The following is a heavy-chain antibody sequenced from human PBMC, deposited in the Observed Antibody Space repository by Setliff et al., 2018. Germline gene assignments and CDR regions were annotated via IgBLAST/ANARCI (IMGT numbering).Heavy chain of an antibody. Sequence: GSGPTLVNPTQTLTLTCTFSGFSLSTSGVGVGWIRQPPGKALEWLALIYWDDDKRYSPSLKSRLTITKDTSKNQVVLTMTNVDPVDTATYFCAHSWIAASGYYFDYWGQGTLVTVSS. J-gene: IGHJ4*02. CDR3: AHSWIAASGYYFDY. CDR2: IYWDDDK. CDR1: GFSLSTSGVG. V-gene: IGHV2-5*02. D-gene: IGHD6-13*01.